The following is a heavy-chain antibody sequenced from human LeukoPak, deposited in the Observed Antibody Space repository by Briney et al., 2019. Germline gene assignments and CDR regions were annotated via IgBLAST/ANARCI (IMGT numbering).Heavy chain of an antibody. V-gene: IGHV4-4*07. CDR1: GGSISSYY. D-gene: IGHD3-10*01. Sequence: SETLSLTCTVSGGSISSYYWSWIRQPAGKGLEWIGRIYTSGSTNYNPSLKSRVTMSADTSKNQFSLKLSSVTAADTAVYYCARDAGSALLWFGELWHYYYYGMDVWGQGTTVTVSS. CDR3: ARDAGSALLWFGELWHYYYYGMDV. CDR2: IYTSGST. J-gene: IGHJ6*02.